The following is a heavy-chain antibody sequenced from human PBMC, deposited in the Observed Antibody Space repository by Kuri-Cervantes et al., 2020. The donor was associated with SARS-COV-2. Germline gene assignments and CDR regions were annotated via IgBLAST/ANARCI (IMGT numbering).Heavy chain of an antibody. CDR2: ISSDGKNK. Sequence: GGSLRLSCVASGFNFSTTDMNWVRQAPGKGLEWVTFISSDGKNKKCMASGKGRFTISRDNSQNTLHLQMNSLRAEDTAVYYCARDSKSITMIVVVPPMLDPWGQGTLVTVSS. V-gene: IGHV3-30*03. J-gene: IGHJ5*02. D-gene: IGHD3-22*01. CDR3: ARDSKSITMIVVVPPMLDP. CDR1: GFNFSTTD.